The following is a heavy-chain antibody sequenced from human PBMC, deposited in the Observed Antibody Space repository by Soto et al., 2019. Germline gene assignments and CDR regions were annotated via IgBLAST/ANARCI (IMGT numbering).Heavy chain of an antibody. D-gene: IGHD5-12*01. V-gene: IGHV1-69*01. CDR2: IIPMFDTT. Sequence: QVQLVQSGAEVKKPGSSVKVSCKASGGAFGSYAINWVRQAPGQGLEWMGGIIPMFDTTNYAQRFQGRVTVTADESTSTVYLELTRLRSEDTAMHYCTRHRGYSSGYWGQDFWGQGTLVTVS. J-gene: IGHJ4*02. CDR1: GGAFGSYA. CDR3: TRHRGYSSGYWGQDF.